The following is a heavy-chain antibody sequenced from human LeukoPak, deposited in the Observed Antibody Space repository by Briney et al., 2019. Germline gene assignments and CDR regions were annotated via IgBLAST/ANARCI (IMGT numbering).Heavy chain of an antibody. V-gene: IGHV4-30-4*01. CDR3: AGRKPYYFDY. D-gene: IGHD1-14*01. CDR1: GGSISSGGYY. Sequence: SETLSLTCTVSGGSISSGGYYWSWIRQPPGKGLEWIGYIYYSGSTYYNPSLKSRVTISVDTSKNQFSLKLSSVTAADTAVYYCAGRKPYYFDYWGQGTLVTVSS. CDR2: IYYSGST. J-gene: IGHJ4*02.